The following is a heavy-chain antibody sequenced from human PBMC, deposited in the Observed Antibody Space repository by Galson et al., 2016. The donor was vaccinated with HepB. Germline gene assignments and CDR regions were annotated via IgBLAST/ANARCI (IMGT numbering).Heavy chain of an antibody. Sequence: SVKVSCKASGYTFNNYDINWVRQATGQGLEWMGRMNPKSGSTDYAQKFQGRVTMTRNTPISTAYMELSSLRSEDTAVYYCARADLPLIRLGSVRKYNPLDVWGQGTTVTVSS. CDR2: MNPKSGST. CDR3: ARADLPLIRLGSVRKYNPLDV. CDR1: GYTFNNYD. D-gene: IGHD1-1*01. J-gene: IGHJ6*02. V-gene: IGHV1-8*02.